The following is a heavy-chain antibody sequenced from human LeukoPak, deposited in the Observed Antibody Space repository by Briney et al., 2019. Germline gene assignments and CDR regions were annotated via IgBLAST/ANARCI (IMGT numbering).Heavy chain of an antibody. Sequence: GGSLRLSCAASGFTFSIYGMHWVRQAPGKGLDWVAYIRYDGSNKQYADSVKGRFTISRDNSRNTLYLQMNSLRAEDTAVYYFAKKERNLGWLDYWGQGNLVTGSS. CDR2: IRYDGSNK. CDR1: GFTFSIYG. J-gene: IGHJ5*01. V-gene: IGHV3-30*02. CDR3: AKKERNLGWLDY.